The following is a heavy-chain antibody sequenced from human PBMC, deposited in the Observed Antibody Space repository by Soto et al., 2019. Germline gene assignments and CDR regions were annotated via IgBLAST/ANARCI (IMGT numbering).Heavy chain of an antibody. CDR3: AASDYGDCQFDY. D-gene: IGHD4-17*01. J-gene: IGHJ4*02. V-gene: IGHV1-18*04. Sequence: ASVKVSCKASGYSFTGNSMHWVRQAPGQGLEWMGWISAYNGNTNYAQKLQGRVTMTTDTSTSTAYMELRSLRSDDTAVYYCAASDYGDCQFDYWGQGTLVTVSS. CDR1: GYSFTGNS. CDR2: ISAYNGNT.